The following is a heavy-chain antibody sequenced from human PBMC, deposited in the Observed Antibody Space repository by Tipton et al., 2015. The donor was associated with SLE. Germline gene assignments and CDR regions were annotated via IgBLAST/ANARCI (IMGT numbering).Heavy chain of an antibody. CDR1: GFTFSSYG. Sequence: SLRLSCAASGFTFSSYGMHWVRQAPGKGLEWVAFIRYDGSNKYYADSVKGRFTISRDNSKNTLYLQMNSLRAEDTAVYYCARDGRIVGAPYDYWGQGTLVTVSS. J-gene: IGHJ4*02. D-gene: IGHD1-26*01. V-gene: IGHV3-30*02. CDR2: IRYDGSNK. CDR3: ARDGRIVGAPYDY.